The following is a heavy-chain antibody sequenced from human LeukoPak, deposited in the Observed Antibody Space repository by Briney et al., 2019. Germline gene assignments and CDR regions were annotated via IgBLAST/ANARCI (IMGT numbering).Heavy chain of an antibody. J-gene: IGHJ4*02. Sequence: ASVKVSCKASGYTFTSYDINRVRQATGQGLEWMGWMNPNSGNTGYAQKFQGRVTMTRNTSISTAYMELSSLRSEDTAVYYCAVVSVVRGVNRAQFDYWGQGTLVTVSS. CDR1: GYTFTSYD. CDR2: MNPNSGNT. V-gene: IGHV1-8*01. CDR3: AVVSVVRGVNRAQFDY. D-gene: IGHD3-10*01.